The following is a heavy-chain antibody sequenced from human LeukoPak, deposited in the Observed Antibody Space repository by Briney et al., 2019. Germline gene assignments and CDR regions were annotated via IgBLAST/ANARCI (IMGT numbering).Heavy chain of an antibody. CDR1: GGSISSGSYY. CDR2: IYTSGST. J-gene: IGHJ4*02. V-gene: IGHV4-61*02. D-gene: IGHD1-26*01. CDR3: VGHWDRNFDY. Sequence: PSETLSLTCTVSGGSISSGSYYWSWIRQPAGKGLEWIGRIYTSGSTNYNPSLKSRVTMSVDTSKNQFSLKLSSVTAADTAVYYCVGHWDRNFDYWGQGTLVTVSS.